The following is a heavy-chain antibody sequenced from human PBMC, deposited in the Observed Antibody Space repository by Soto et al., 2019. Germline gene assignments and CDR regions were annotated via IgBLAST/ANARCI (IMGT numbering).Heavy chain of an antibody. V-gene: IGHV3-23*01. CDR1: GFTFSSYA. J-gene: IGHJ4*02. D-gene: IGHD6-13*01. CDR3: AKEFPGIAAAGTYFDY. Sequence: EVQLLESGGGLVQPGGSLRLSCAASGFTFSSYAMSWVRQAPGKGLEWVSAISGGGGSTYYADSVKGRFTISRDNSKNTLYLQMNSMRAEDKAVYYCAKEFPGIAAAGTYFDYWGQGTLVTVSS. CDR2: ISGGGGST.